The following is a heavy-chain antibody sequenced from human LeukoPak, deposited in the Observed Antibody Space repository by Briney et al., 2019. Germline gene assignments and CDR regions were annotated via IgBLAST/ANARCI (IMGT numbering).Heavy chain of an antibody. Sequence: GGSLRLSCAASGFTFSSYWMHWVRQAPGKGLEWVSVIYSGGSTYYADSVKGRFTISRDNSKNTLYLQMNSLRAEDRAVYYCAKWSGGWYGFDYWGQGTLVTVSS. CDR1: GFTFSSYW. CDR3: AKWSGGWYGFDY. CDR2: IYSGGST. D-gene: IGHD6-19*01. V-gene: IGHV3-53*01. J-gene: IGHJ4*02.